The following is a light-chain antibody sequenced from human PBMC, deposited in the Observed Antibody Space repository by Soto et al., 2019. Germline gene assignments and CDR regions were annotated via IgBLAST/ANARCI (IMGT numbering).Light chain of an antibody. J-gene: IGLJ3*02. Sequence: QSALTQPASVSGSPGQSITISCTGTSSDIGAYNLVSWYQQHPGEAPRLILFEGDQRPSGISRRFSASKSGNTASLIISGLQAEDEADYYCYSYAGRSNCVFGGGTKLTVL. V-gene: IGLV2-23*01. CDR2: EGD. CDR3: YSYAGRSNCV. CDR1: SSDIGAYNL.